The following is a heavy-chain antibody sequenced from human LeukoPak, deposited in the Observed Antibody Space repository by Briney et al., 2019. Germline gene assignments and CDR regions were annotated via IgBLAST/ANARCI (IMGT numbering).Heavy chain of an antibody. V-gene: IGHV3-9*01. J-gene: IGHJ5*02. CDR1: GFTFDDYA. D-gene: IGHD1-7*01. CDR3: ARGKLWFGP. Sequence: PGRSLRLSCAASGFTFDDYAMHWVRQAPGKGLEWVSGISWNSGSIGYADSVKGRFTISRDNAKNSLYLQMNSLRAEDTAVYFCARGKLWFGPWGQGTLVTVSS. CDR2: ISWNSGSI.